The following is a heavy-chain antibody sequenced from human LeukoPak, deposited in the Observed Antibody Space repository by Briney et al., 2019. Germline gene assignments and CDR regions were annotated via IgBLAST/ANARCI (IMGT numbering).Heavy chain of an antibody. CDR3: ARTSVGAAAGTVDYGY. CDR1: GYTFSSHG. J-gene: IGHJ4*02. V-gene: IGHV1-18*01. D-gene: IGHD6-13*01. Sequence: GASVKVSCKASGYTFSSHGISWVRRAPGQGLEWMGWISAYNGNTNYAQKLQGRVTMTTDTSTSTAYMELRSLRSDDTAVYYCARTSVGAAAGTVDYGYWGQGTLVTVSS. CDR2: ISAYNGNT.